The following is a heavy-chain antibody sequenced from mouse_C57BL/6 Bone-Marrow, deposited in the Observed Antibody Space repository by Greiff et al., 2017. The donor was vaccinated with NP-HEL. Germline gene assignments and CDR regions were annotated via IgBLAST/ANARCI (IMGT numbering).Heavy chain of an antibody. Sequence: DVKLVESGGGLVKPGGSLKLSCAASGFTFSSYAMSWVRQTPEKRLEWVATISDGGSYTYYPDNVKGRFTISRDNAKNNLYLQMSHLKSEDTAMYYCAKLTAAWFAYWGQGTLVTVSA. V-gene: IGHV5-4*03. CDR3: AKLTAAWFAY. CDR1: GFTFSSYA. D-gene: IGHD4-1*01. CDR2: ISDGGSYT. J-gene: IGHJ3*01.